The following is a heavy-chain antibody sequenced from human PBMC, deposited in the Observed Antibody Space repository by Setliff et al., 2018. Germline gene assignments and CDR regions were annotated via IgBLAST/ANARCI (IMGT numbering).Heavy chain of an antibody. Sequence: SETLSLTCGVSGISISSGHYWGWIRQPPGKGLEWIATIYHKGKTYYNPSLDSRVTISLDTSKNQVSLMVASVTAADTAVYYCARVPLSSYYYYMDVWGKGTTVTVSS. V-gene: IGHV4-38-2*01. J-gene: IGHJ6*03. CDR1: GISISSGHY. CDR3: ARVPLSSYYYYMDV. CDR2: IYHKGKT.